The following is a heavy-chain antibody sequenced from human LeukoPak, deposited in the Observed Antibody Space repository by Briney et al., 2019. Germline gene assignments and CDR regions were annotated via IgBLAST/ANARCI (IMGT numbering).Heavy chain of an antibody. J-gene: IGHJ4*02. CDR1: GFTVSSNY. Sequence: PGGSLRLSCAASGFTVSSNYMSWVRQAPGKGLEWVSAISGSGGSTYYADSVKGRFTISRDNSKNTLYLQMNSLRAEDTAVYYCAKGGRWLQFGRPGGGGIDYWGQGTLVTVSS. CDR3: AKGGRWLQFGRPGGGGIDY. V-gene: IGHV3-23*01. D-gene: IGHD5-24*01. CDR2: ISGSGGST.